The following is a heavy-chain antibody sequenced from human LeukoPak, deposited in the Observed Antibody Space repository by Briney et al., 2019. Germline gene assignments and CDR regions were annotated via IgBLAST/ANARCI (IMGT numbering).Heavy chain of an antibody. J-gene: IGHJ4*02. Sequence: GASVKVSCKASGYTFTSSDINWVRQATGQGLEWMGWMNPNSGNTNYAQKLQGRVTMTTDTSTSTAYMELRSLRSDDTAVYYCARGVAGIFDYWGQGTLVTVSS. CDR3: ARGVAGIFDY. CDR1: GYTFTSSD. V-gene: IGHV1-18*01. D-gene: IGHD6-19*01. CDR2: MNPNSGNT.